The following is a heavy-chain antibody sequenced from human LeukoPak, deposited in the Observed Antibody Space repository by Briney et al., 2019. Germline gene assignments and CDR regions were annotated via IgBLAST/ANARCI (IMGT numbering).Heavy chain of an antibody. J-gene: IGHJ3*02. CDR1: GFTFSSNW. CDR2: IISNENSA. CDR3: VRGGIASAFDI. V-gene: IGHV3-74*01. Sequence: GGSLRLSCAASGFTFSSNWMHWVRQAPGKGLVWVSRIISNENSATYADSVKGRFTISRDNAKDTLYLQMNSLRAEDTAVYYCVRGGIASAFDIWGQGTMATVSS. D-gene: IGHD6-13*01.